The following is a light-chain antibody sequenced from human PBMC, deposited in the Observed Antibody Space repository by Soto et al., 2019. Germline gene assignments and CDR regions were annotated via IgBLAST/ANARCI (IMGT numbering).Light chain of an antibody. CDR2: RAS. J-gene: IGKJ1*01. V-gene: IGKV1-5*03. CDR3: QHDNSYSVA. Sequence: DIKMTQSPSTVSGCVVDVVSVTYLPRQTMRSWVAWYQQKPGKAPKLLIYRASTLKSGVPSRFSGSGSGTEFTLTISSLQPDDFATYYCQHDNSYSVAFGQGTKVDI. CDR1: QTMRSW.